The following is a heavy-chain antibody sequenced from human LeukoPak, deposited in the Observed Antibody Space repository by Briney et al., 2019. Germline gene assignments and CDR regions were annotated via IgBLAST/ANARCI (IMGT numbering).Heavy chain of an antibody. V-gene: IGHV3-48*01. CDR3: ANDGTAMVRFDY. Sequence: PGGSLRLSCAASGFTFSSYSMNWVRQAPGKGLEWVSYISRSSRTIYYVDSVKGRFTISRDNSKNTLYLQMNSLRAEDTAVYYCANDGTAMVRFDYWGQGTLVTVSS. CDR1: GFTFSSYS. CDR2: ISRSSRTI. J-gene: IGHJ4*02. D-gene: IGHD5-18*01.